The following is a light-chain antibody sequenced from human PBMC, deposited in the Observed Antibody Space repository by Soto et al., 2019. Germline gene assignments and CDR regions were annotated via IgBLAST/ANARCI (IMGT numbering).Light chain of an antibody. J-gene: IGLJ1*01. CDR2: EVT. Sequence: QSVLTQPPSASGSPGQSVTISCTGTSSDVGGYNYVSWYQQHPGKAPKLIIFEVTKRPSGVPDRFSGSKSGNTASLTVSGLQAEDEADYYCTSSAGSNNFALYVFGPGTKVTVL. CDR1: SSDVGGYNY. V-gene: IGLV2-8*01. CDR3: TSSAGSNNFALYV.